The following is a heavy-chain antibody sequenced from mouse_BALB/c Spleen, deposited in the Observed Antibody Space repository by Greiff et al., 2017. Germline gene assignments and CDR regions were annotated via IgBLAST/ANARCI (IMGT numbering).Heavy chain of an antibody. Sequence: AQLQQSGPELVKPGASVKISCKASGYTFTDYNMHWVKQSHGKSLEWIGYIYPYNGGTGYNQKFKSKATLTVDNSSSTAYMELRSLTSEDSAVYYCARKGYSGAMDYWGQGTSVTVSS. CDR1: GYTFTDYN. J-gene: IGHJ4*01. CDR2: IYPYNGGT. D-gene: IGHD4-1*01. V-gene: IGHV1S29*02. CDR3: ARKGYSGAMDY.